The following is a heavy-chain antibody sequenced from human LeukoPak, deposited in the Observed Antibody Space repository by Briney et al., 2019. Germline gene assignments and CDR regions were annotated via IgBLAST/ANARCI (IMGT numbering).Heavy chain of an antibody. Sequence: SVQVSCKTSGGTFNNYAISWVRQAPGQGLEWMGRVVPMFGIRNYPQTFRGRVNITADKATNTVYMELRSLRAEDTAIYYCATEPSRSYSFDHLDFWGLGTPVTVSS. V-gene: IGHV1-69*04. CDR2: VVPMFGIR. CDR3: ATEPSRSYSFDHLDF. J-gene: IGHJ4*02. CDR1: GGTFNNYA. D-gene: IGHD5-12*01.